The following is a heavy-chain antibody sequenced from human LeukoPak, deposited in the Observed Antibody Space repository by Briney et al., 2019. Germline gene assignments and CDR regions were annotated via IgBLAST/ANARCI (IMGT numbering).Heavy chain of an antibody. J-gene: IGHJ4*02. V-gene: IGHV4-39*01. CDR1: GGSISSSSYY. D-gene: IGHD2-2*01. CDR3: ARHHVPAAIWSLSFGKSPLDY. CDR2: IYYSGST. Sequence: ASETLSLTCTVSGGSISSSSYYWGWIRQPPGKGLEWIGSIYYSGSTYYNPSLKSRVTISVDTSKNQFSLKLSSVTAADTAVYYCARHHVPAAIWSLSFGKSPLDYWGQGTLVTVSS.